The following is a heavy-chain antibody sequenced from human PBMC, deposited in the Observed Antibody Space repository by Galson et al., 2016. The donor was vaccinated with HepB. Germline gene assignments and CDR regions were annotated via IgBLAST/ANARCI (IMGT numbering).Heavy chain of an antibody. V-gene: IGHV6-1*01. Sequence: CAISGDSVSTKTAAWNWIRQSPSRGLEWLGRTFYRSRWYNEYAESVQSRITINPDTSKNQFSLQLISVTPEDTAVYYCARFPDSFYSMDVWGQRTTATVSS. CDR1: GDSVSTKTAA. CDR3: ARFPDSFYSMDV. J-gene: IGHJ6*02. CDR2: TFYRSRWYN. D-gene: IGHD4-11*01.